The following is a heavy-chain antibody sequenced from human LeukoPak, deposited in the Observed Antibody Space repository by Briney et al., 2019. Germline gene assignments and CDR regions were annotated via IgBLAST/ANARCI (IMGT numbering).Heavy chain of an antibody. CDR3: ARNQAVAANRGAFDI. CDR1: GYXISSNNC. CDR2: IYYSGST. D-gene: IGHD6-19*01. Sequence: SDTLSLTCAVSGYXISSNNCWAWIRQPPGKGLEWIGYIYYSGSTYYNPYNPSLSSRVTMSVDTSKNQFSLKLDSVTEIDTAMYYCARNQAVAANRGAFDIWGQGTMVTVSS. J-gene: IGHJ3*02. V-gene: IGHV4-28*01.